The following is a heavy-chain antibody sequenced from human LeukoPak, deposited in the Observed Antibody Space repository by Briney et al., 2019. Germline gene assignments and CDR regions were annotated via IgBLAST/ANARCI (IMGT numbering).Heavy chain of an antibody. CDR2: IYYSGST. J-gene: IGHJ6*03. V-gene: IGHV4-39*07. CDR1: GGSISSSSYN. CDR3: TRAFTPSYYYYYMDV. D-gene: IGHD3-16*01. Sequence: SETLSLTCTVSGGSISSSSYNWGWIRQPPGKGLEWIGSIYYSGSTYYNPSLKSRVAISVDTSKNQFSLKLSSVTAADTAVYYCTRAFTPSYYYYYMDVWGKGTTVTVPS.